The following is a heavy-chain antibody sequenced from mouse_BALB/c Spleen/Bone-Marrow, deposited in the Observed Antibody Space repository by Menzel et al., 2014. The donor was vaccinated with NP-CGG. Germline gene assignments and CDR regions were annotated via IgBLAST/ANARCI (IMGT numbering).Heavy chain of an antibody. D-gene: IGHD2-14*01. CDR3: AKQDYYRYDNAMDY. J-gene: IGHJ4*01. CDR1: GFSLTNYG. Sequence: QVQLQQSGPGLVAPSQSLSITCTVSGFSLTNYGVSWIRQPPGKGLEWLGVIWVDGSINYHSALISRLTISKDNSKSXVFLKLNSLQTDDTATYYCAKQDYYRYDNAMDYWGQGTSVTVSS. V-gene: IGHV2-3*01. CDR2: IWVDGSI.